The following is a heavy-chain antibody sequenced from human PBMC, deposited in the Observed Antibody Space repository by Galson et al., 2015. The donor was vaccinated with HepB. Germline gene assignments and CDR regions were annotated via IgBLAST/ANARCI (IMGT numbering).Heavy chain of an antibody. J-gene: IGHJ3*02. Sequence: SVKVSCKASGGTFSSYAISWVRQAPGQGLEWMGGIIPIFGTANYAQKFQGRVTITADESTSTAYMELSSLRSEDTAVYYCARARDYYDSSGYGKAFDIWGQGTMVTVSS. D-gene: IGHD3-22*01. CDR3: ARARDYYDSSGYGKAFDI. CDR2: IIPIFGTA. V-gene: IGHV1-69*13. CDR1: GGTFSSYA.